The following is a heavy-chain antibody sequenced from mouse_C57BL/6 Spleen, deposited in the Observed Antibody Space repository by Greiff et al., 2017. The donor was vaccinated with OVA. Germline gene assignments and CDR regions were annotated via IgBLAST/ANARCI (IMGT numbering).Heavy chain of an antibody. CDR1: GYTFTSYW. Sequence: QVQLQQPGAELVMPGASVKLSCKASGYTFTSYWMHWVKQRPGQGLEWIGEIDPSDSYTNYNQQFKGKSTLTVDKYSSTAYMQLSSLTSEDSAVYYCARKGYWYCDVWGTGTTVTVSS. V-gene: IGHV1-69*01. CDR2: IDPSDSYT. J-gene: IGHJ1*03. CDR3: ARKGYWYCDV.